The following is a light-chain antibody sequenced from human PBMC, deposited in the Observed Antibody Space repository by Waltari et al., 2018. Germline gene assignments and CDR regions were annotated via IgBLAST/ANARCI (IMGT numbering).Light chain of an antibody. CDR1: SGHSTYA. V-gene: IGLV4-69*01. CDR3: QTWDTDSYVI. CDR2: LNTDGSH. J-gene: IGLJ2*01. Sequence: QLVLTQSPSASASLGASVKLTCTLSSGHSTYAIAWHQQQPEKGPRYLMKLNTDGSHNEGDGIPDRFSGSSSGAERYLTISSLQPEDEADYYCQTWDTDSYVIFGGGTKLTVL.